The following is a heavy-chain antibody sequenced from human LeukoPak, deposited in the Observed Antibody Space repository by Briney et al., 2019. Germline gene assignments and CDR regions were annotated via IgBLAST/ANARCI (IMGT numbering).Heavy chain of an antibody. CDR1: GFTFSSYS. V-gene: IGHV3-21*01. D-gene: IGHD6-6*01. Sequence: GGSLRLSCAASGFTFSSYSMNWVSQAPGKGLEWVSSISSSSSYIYYADSVRGRFTISRDNAKNTLYLQMSSLRAEDTAVYYCAPAPRNEVVYYFDYWGQGTLVTVSS. CDR2: ISSSSSYI. J-gene: IGHJ4*02. CDR3: APAPRNEVVYYFDY.